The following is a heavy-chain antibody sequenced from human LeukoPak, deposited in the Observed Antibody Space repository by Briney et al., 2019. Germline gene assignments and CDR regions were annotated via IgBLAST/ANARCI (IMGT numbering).Heavy chain of an antibody. D-gene: IGHD1-26*01. CDR2: NNYSGST. V-gene: IGHV4-59*01. CDR1: GGSISSYY. J-gene: IGHJ4*02. CDR3: ARMEAWVVPSGPRGFDY. Sequence: SETLSLTCTVSGGSISSYYWSWIRQPPGKGLEWIGYNNYSGSTNYNPSLKSRVTISVDTSKNQFSLKLSSVTAADTAVYYCARMEAWVVPSGPRGFDYWGQGTLVTVSS.